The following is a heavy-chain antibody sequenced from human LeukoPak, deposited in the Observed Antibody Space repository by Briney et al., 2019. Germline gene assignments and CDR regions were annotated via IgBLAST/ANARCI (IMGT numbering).Heavy chain of an antibody. CDR3: ARGDLINYYGSGSYWFDP. J-gene: IGHJ5*02. CDR2: IYYSGST. Sequence: SETLSLTCTVSGGSISSYYWSWIRQPPGKGLEWIGYIYYSGSTNYNPSLKSRVTISVDTSKNQFSLKLSSVTAADTAVYYCARGDLINYYGSGSYWFDPWGQGTLVTVSS. V-gene: IGHV4-59*08. D-gene: IGHD3-10*01. CDR1: GGSISSYY.